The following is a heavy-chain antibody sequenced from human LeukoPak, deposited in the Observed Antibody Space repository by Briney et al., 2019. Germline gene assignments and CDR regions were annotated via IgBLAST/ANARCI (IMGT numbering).Heavy chain of an antibody. CDR1: GFTFSSYC. CDR2: IWYDGSNK. J-gene: IGHJ4*02. V-gene: IGHV3-33*06. Sequence: WRSLRLSCAASGFTFSSYCMHWVRQAPGKGLEWVAVIWYDGSNKYYADSVKRRFTISRDNSKNTLYLQMNSLRAEDTAVYYCAKDLRFGELSPDYWGQGTLVTVSS. D-gene: IGHD3-10*01. CDR3: AKDLRFGELSPDY.